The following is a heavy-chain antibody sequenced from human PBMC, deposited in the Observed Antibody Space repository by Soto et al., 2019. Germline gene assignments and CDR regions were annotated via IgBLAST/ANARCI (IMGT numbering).Heavy chain of an antibody. CDR2: ISSSSSYI. CDR3: ARDDESGYYYLPSY. D-gene: IGHD3-22*01. Sequence: GGSLRLSCAASGFTFSSYSMNWVRQAPGKGLEWVSSISSSSSYIYYADSVKGRFTISRDNSKNTLYLQMNSLGAEDTAVYYCARDDESGYYYLPSYWGQGTLVTVS. V-gene: IGHV3-21*01. J-gene: IGHJ4*02. CDR1: GFTFSSYS.